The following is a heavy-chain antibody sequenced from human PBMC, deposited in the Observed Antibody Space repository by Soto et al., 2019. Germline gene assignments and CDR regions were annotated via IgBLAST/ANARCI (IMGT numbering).Heavy chain of an antibody. D-gene: IGHD3-3*01. J-gene: IGHJ6*02. CDR1: GFTFSSYA. CDR2: ISYDGSNK. V-gene: IGHV3-30-3*01. CDR3: ARDRAYYDFWSGYYSYGMDV. Sequence: GGSLRLSCAASGFTFSSYAMHWVRQAPGKGLEWVAVISYDGSNKYYADSVKGRFTISRDNSKNTLYLQMNSLRAEDTAVYYCARDRAYYDFWSGYYSYGMDVWGQGTTVTVSS.